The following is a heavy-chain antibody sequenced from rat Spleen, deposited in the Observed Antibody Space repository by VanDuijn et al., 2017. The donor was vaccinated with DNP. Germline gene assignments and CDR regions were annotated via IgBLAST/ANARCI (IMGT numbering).Heavy chain of an antibody. D-gene: IGHD1-6*01. J-gene: IGHJ2*01. CDR3: TRGVYYGSSWAFDY. CDR1: GFTFGNSY. CDR2: ISYEGSST. Sequence: EVQLVESGGDLVLPGRSLKLSCAASGFTFGNSYMAWVRQAPKEGLEWVAAISYEGSSTYYGDSVKGRFTISRDTAKSSLYLQMNSLKSEDTATYYCTRGVYYGSSWAFDYWGHGVMVTVSS. V-gene: IGHV5-22*01.